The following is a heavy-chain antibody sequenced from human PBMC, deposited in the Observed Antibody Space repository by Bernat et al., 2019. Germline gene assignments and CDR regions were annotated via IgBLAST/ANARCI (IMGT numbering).Heavy chain of an antibody. Sequence: QVQLVESGGGVVQPGRSLRLSCAASGFTFSSYGMHWVRQAPGKGLEWVAVISYDGSNKYYVDSVKGRFTISRDNSKNTLYLQMNSLRAEDTAVYYCAKDTNSYGNYYYFDYWGQGTLVTVSS. V-gene: IGHV3-30*18. J-gene: IGHJ4*02. CDR1: GFTFSSYG. CDR2: ISYDGSNK. D-gene: IGHD5-18*01. CDR3: AKDTNSYGNYYYFDY.